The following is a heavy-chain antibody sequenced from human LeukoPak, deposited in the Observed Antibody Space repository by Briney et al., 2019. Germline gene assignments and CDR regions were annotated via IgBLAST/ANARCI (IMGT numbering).Heavy chain of an antibody. CDR1: GGSFSGYY. J-gene: IGHJ4*02. D-gene: IGHD3-16*01. CDR3: ARCGGVTSSFRLFDY. CDR2: INHSGST. V-gene: IGHV4-34*01. Sequence: PSETLSLTCAVYGGSFSGYYWSWIRQPPGKGLEWIGEINHSGSTNYNPSLKSRVTISVDTSKNQFSLKLSSVTAADTAVYYCARCGGVTSSFRLFDYWGQGTLVTVSS.